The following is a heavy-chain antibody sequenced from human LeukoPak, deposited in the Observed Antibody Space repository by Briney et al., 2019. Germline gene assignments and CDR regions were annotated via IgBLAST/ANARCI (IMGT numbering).Heavy chain of an antibody. J-gene: IGHJ4*02. CDR2: IYYSGST. CDR3: ARGDGYNIFDY. Sequence: SQTLSLTCTVSGGSISSGGYYWCWIRQHPGKGLEGIGYIYYSGSTYYNPSLKSRVTISVDTSKNQFSLKLSSVTAADTAVYYCARGDGYNIFDYWGQGTLATVSS. D-gene: IGHD5-24*01. CDR1: GGSISSGGYY. V-gene: IGHV4-31*03.